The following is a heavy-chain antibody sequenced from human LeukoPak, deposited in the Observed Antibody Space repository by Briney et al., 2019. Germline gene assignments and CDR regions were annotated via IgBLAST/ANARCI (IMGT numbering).Heavy chain of an antibody. V-gene: IGHV3-21*01. CDR3: ARDLGVSSSWYVAFDI. J-gene: IGHJ3*02. Sequence: GGSLRLSCAASGFTFSSYSMNWVRQAPGKGLEWVSSISSSSSYIYYADSVKGRLTISRDNAKNLLYLQMNSLRAEDTAVYYCARDLGVSSSWYVAFDIWGQGTMVTVSS. D-gene: IGHD6-13*01. CDR1: GFTFSSYS. CDR2: ISSSSSYI.